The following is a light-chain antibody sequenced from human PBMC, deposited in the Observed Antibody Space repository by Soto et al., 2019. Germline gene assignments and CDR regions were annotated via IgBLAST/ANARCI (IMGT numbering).Light chain of an antibody. CDR3: QQYDNLPPKLT. J-gene: IGKJ4*01. V-gene: IGKV1-33*01. CDR1: QDISNY. CDR2: DAS. Sequence: DLQMTQSPSSLSASVGDRVTITCQASQDISNYLNWYQQKPGKAPKLLIYDASNLETGVPSRFSGSGSWTDFTFTISSLQPEDIATYYCQQYDNLPPKLTFGGGTKVEIK.